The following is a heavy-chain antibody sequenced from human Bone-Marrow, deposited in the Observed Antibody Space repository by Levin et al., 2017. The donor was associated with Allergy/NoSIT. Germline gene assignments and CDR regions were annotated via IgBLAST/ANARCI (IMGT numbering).Heavy chain of an antibody. D-gene: IGHD6-13*01. Sequence: GGSLRLSCAGSGFTFSETWMSWVRQVPGKGLEWVGRIKSKANGETTDYAAAVKGRFSVSRDDSASTLYLQMNSLKTEDSGVYYCCSAEYSSSWDFDYWGQGTQVTVSS. CDR2: IKSKANGETT. CDR1: GFTFSETW. V-gene: IGHV3-15*05. J-gene: IGHJ4*02. CDR3: CSAEYSSSWDFDY.